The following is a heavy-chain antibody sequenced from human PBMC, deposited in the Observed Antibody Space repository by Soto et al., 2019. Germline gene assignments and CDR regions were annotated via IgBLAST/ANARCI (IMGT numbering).Heavy chain of an antibody. CDR2: ISAYNGNT. J-gene: IGHJ4*02. CDR1: GYTFTSFY. CDR3: AREGGYSSGWDPFDY. D-gene: IGHD6-19*01. Sequence: ASVKVSCKASGYTFTSFYMHWVRQAPGQGLEWMGWISAYNGNTNYAQKLQGRVTMTTDTSTSTAYMELRSLRSDDTAVYYCAREGGYSSGWDPFDYWGQGTLVTVSS. V-gene: IGHV1-18*04.